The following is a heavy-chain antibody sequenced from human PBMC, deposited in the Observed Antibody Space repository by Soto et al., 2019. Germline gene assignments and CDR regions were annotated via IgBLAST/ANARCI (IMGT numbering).Heavy chain of an antibody. CDR1: GYTFTGYF. J-gene: IGHJ5*02. D-gene: IGHD3-10*01. Sequence: GASVKVSCKTSGYTFTGYFIHWVRQAPGQGLEWTAYINPNSGATKYAQKFQGRVTLTRDTSINTAYMEMSMLTSDDTAVYYCARGGGTVLAPLPWGQGTLVTVSS. CDR3: ARGGGTVLAPLP. V-gene: IGHV1-2*02. CDR2: INPNSGAT.